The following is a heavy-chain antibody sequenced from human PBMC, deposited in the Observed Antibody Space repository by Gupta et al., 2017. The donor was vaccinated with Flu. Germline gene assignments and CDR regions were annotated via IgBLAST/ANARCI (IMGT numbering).Heavy chain of an antibody. CDR2: ISSSSSYI. CDR3: ARHEADAFDI. V-gene: IGHV3-21*01. J-gene: IGHJ3*02. Sequence: EVQLVESGGGLVKPGGSLRLSCAASGFPFSSYSMNWVRQAPGKGLEWVSSISSSSSYIYYADSVKGRFTISRDNAKNSLYLQMNSLRAEDTAVYYCARHEADAFDIWGQGTMVTVSS. CDR1: GFPFSSYS.